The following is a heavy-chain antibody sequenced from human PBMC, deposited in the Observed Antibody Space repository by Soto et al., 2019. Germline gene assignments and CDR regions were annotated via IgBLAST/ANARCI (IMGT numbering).Heavy chain of an antibody. Sequence: SLRLSCAASGFTFSDYSMNWVRQAPGKGLQWISYISGNTGSIFYADSVRGRFSISRDNANNSLYLQMNSLRDEDTAVYYCARVNSGTYFAFDYWGLGTLVTVSS. D-gene: IGHD1-26*01. CDR3: ARVNSGTYFAFDY. J-gene: IGHJ4*02. CDR1: GFTFSDYS. CDR2: ISGNTGSI. V-gene: IGHV3-48*02.